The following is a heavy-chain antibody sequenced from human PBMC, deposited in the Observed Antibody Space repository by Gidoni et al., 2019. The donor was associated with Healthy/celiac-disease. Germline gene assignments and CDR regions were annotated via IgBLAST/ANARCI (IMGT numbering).Heavy chain of an antibody. Sequence: PGSSVKVSCKASGGTFSSYAISWVRKSPGQGLEWMGGIIPIFGTANYAQKFQGRVTITGDKSTSTAYMELSSLRAEDTAVYYCARGDCSSTSCYAIPFYYYGMDVWGQGTTVTVSS. CDR3: ARGDCSSTSCYAIPFYYYGMDV. D-gene: IGHD2-2*01. V-gene: IGHV1-69*06. J-gene: IGHJ6*02. CDR1: GGTFSSYA. CDR2: IIPIFGTA.